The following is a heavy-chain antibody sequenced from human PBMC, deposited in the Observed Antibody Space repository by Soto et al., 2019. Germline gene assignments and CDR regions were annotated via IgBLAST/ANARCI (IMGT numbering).Heavy chain of an antibody. CDR1: GGSISSYY. CDR2: IYYSGST. V-gene: IGHV4-59*08. Sequence: SETLSLTCTVSGGSISSYYWSWIRQPPGKGLEWIGYIYYSGSTNYNPSLKSRVTITVDTSKNQFSLKLSSVTAADTAVYYCARHEGYCSGGSCLYYFDYWGQGTLVTVSS. CDR3: ARHEGYCSGGSCLYYFDY. D-gene: IGHD2-15*01. J-gene: IGHJ4*02.